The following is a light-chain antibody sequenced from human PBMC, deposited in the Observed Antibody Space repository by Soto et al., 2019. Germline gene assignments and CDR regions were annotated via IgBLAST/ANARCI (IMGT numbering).Light chain of an antibody. Sequence: EIVLTQSPATLSLSPGERATLSCRASQSVSSYFAWYQQKPGQAPRLLIYDASNRATGIPARFSVSGSGTDFTLTISSLEPEDCAVYYCQQRSNWPVTFGQGTKVEIK. V-gene: IGKV3-11*01. J-gene: IGKJ1*01. CDR3: QQRSNWPVT. CDR2: DAS. CDR1: QSVSSY.